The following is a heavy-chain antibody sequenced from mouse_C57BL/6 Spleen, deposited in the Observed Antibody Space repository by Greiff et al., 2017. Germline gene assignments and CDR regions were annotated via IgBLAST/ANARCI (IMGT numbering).Heavy chain of an antibody. CDR1: GFTFSSYA. CDR2: ISDGGSYT. CDR3: ARDCLWEYDAWFAY. Sequence: EVQLVESGGGLVKPGGSLKLSCAASGFTFSSYAMSWVRQTPEKRLEWVATISDGGSYTYYPDNVKGRFTISRDNAKNNLYLQMSHLKSEDTAMYYCARDCLWEYDAWFAYWGQGTLVTVSA. J-gene: IGHJ3*01. D-gene: IGHD2-12*01. V-gene: IGHV5-4*01.